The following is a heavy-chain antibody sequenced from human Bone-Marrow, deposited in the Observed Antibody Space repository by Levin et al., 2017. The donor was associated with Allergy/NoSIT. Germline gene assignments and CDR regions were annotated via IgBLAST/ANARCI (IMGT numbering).Heavy chain of an antibody. J-gene: IGHJ6*02. D-gene: IGHD2-2*01. CDR2: IWYDGSNK. CDR3: ARDRRNPLGYCISTSGVAGLRGYGMDG. CDR1: GFTFSSYG. Sequence: PGGSLRLSCAASGFTFSSYGMNWVRQAPGKGLEWVSVIWYDGSNKYYADSVKGRFTISRDNSKNTLYLQMNSLRAEDTAVYYCARDRRNPLGYCISTSGVAGLRGYGMDGWGQGTTVTVSS. V-gene: IGHV3-33*01.